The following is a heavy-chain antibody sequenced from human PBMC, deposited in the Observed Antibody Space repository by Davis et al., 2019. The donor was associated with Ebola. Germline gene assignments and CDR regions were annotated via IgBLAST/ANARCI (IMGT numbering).Heavy chain of an antibody. CDR3: ARVGGYGGFPTVYYLDS. J-gene: IGHJ4*02. CDR1: GGSFSGYY. D-gene: IGHD5-12*01. CDR2: INHSGST. Sequence: MPSETLSLTCAVYGGSFSGYYWSWIRQPPGKGLEWIGEINHSGSTNYNPSLKSRVTISVDTSKNQFSLKLSSVTAADTAVYFCARVGGYGGFPTVYYLDSWGQGTHLTVSS. V-gene: IGHV4-34*01.